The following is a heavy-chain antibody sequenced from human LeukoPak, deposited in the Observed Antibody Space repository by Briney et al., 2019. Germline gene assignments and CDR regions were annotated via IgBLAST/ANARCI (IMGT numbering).Heavy chain of an antibody. CDR2: FDPEDGET. J-gene: IGHJ4*02. V-gene: IGHV1-24*01. CDR1: GYTLTELS. Sequence: ASVKVSCKVSGYTLTELSMHWVRQAPGKGLEWMGGFDPEDGETIYAQKFQGRVTMTEDTSTDTAYMELSSLRSEDTAVYYCATGETNYDSSGYYYNYGYWGQETLVTVSS. CDR3: ATGETNYDSSGYYYNYGY. D-gene: IGHD3-22*01.